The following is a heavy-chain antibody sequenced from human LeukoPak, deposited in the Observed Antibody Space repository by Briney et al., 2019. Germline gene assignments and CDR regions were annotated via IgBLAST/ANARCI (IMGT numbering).Heavy chain of an antibody. Sequence: ASVKVSCKASGYTFTTYGISWVRQAPGQGLEWMGWISTYNGNPTYVQNLQGRVTMTTDTSTNTAYMELRSLRSDDTAVYYCARDSGRIAANFDYWGQGTLVTVSS. J-gene: IGHJ4*02. V-gene: IGHV1-18*01. CDR3: ARDSGRIAANFDY. D-gene: IGHD6-13*01. CDR1: GYTFTTYG. CDR2: ISTYNGNP.